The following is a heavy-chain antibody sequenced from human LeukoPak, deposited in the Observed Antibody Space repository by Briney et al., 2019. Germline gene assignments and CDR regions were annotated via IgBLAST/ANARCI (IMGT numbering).Heavy chain of an antibody. V-gene: IGHV3-7*01. CDR1: GFTFSRYW. CDR2: IKEDGSKK. Sequence: PGGSLRLSCAASGFTFSRYWMTWVRQAPGKGLEWVANIKEDGSKKNYVDSVKGRFTISRDNAKNSLYLQMNSLRAEDTAVYYCARDLNADYDFWSGYPGTDYFDYWGQGTLVTVSS. D-gene: IGHD3-3*01. J-gene: IGHJ4*02. CDR3: ARDLNADYDFWSGYPGTDYFDY.